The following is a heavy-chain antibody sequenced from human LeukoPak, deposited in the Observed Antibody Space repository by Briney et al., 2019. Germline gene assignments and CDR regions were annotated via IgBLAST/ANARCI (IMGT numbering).Heavy chain of an antibody. CDR1: GFTFSSYS. Sequence: GGSLRLSCAASGFTFSSYSMNWVRQAPGKGLEWVSSISSSSSYIYYADSVKGRFTISRDNAKNSLYLQMNSLRAEDTGVYYCARSELGYYYYYMDVWGKGTTVTVSS. J-gene: IGHJ6*03. V-gene: IGHV3-21*01. CDR2: ISSSSSYI. D-gene: IGHD7-27*01. CDR3: ARSELGYYYYYMDV.